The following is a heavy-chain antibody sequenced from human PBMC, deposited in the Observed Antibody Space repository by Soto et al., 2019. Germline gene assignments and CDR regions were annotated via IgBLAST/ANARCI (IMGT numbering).Heavy chain of an antibody. D-gene: IGHD2-8*01. Sequence: GGSLRLSCAASGFTVSSNYMSWVRRAPGKGLEWVSVIYSGGSTYYADSVKGRFTISRDNSKNTLYLQMNSLRAEDTAVYYCARERAPRYCTNGVCYTNYYMDVWGKGTTVTVSS. CDR2: IYSGGST. CDR1: GFTVSSNY. V-gene: IGHV3-66*01. J-gene: IGHJ6*03. CDR3: ARERAPRYCTNGVCYTNYYMDV.